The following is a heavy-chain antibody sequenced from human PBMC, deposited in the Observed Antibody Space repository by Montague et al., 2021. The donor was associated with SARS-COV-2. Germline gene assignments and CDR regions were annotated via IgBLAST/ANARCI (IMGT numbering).Heavy chain of an antibody. CDR1: GGSFSGYY. J-gene: IGHJ4*02. V-gene: IGHV4-34*01. CDR2: IYHSGST. D-gene: IGHD3-22*01. Sequence: SETLSLTCAVYGGSFSGYYWSWIRQPPGKGLEWIGEIYHSGSTNYNPSLKSRVTISVDTSKNQFSLKLSSVTAADTAVYYCARATLGITRIVVVVTAIDYYFDYWGQGNLVTVSS. CDR3: ARATLGITRIVVVVTAIDYYFDY.